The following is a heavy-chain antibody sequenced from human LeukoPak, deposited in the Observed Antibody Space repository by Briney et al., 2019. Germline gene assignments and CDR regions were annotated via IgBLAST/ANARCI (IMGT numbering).Heavy chain of an antibody. CDR2: IYSGGST. V-gene: IGHV3-66*02. CDR1: GFTVSSNY. J-gene: IGHJ4*02. D-gene: IGHD3-9*01. Sequence: GGSLRLSCAASGFTVSSNYMSWVRQAPGKGLEWVSVIYSGGSTYYADSVKGRFTISRDNSKNTLYLQMNSLRAEDTAVYYCARDRNYDILTGYYYYFDYWCQGILVTVSS. CDR3: ARDRNYDILTGYYYYFDY.